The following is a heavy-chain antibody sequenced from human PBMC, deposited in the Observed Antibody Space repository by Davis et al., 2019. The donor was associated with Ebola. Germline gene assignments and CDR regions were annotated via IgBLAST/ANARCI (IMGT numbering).Heavy chain of an antibody. CDR3: ASTTVVTRLGYYYYYMDV. CDR2: IIPIFGTA. J-gene: IGHJ6*03. Sequence: SVKVSCKASGYTFTSFGISWVRQAPGQGLEWMGGIIPIFGTANYAQKFQGRVTITADESTSTAYMELSSLRSEDTAVYYCASTTVVTRLGYYYYYMDVWGKGTTVTVSS. CDR1: GYTFTSFG. D-gene: IGHD4-23*01. V-gene: IGHV1-69*13.